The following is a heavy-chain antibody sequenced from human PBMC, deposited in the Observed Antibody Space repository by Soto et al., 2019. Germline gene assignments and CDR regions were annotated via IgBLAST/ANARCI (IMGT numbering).Heavy chain of an antibody. CDR2: IIPILGIA. V-gene: IGHV1-69*02. J-gene: IGHJ6*02. CDR1: GYTFTSYT. CDR3: ARVGGDYYYYGMDV. D-gene: IGHD4-17*01. Sequence: GASVKVSCKASGYTFTSYTISWVRQAPGQGLEWMGRIIPILGIANYAQKFQGRVTITADKSTSTAYMELSSLRSEGTAVYYCARVGGDYYYYGMDVWGQGTTVTVSS.